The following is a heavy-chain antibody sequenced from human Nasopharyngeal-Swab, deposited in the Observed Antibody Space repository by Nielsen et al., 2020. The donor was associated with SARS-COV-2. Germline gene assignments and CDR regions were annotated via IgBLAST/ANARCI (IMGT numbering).Heavy chain of an antibody. J-gene: IGHJ4*02. CDR2: ISESGTTI. CDR3: ARVTAYFDS. D-gene: IGHD5-18*01. V-gene: IGHV3-11*04. CDR1: GFTFSDSY. Sequence: GESLKISCATSGFTFSDSYMSWIRQAPGKGLEWVSYISESGTTINYADSVKGRFTISRDNAKNSLYLQMNSLRAEDTAVYYCARVTAYFDSWGQGTLVTVSS.